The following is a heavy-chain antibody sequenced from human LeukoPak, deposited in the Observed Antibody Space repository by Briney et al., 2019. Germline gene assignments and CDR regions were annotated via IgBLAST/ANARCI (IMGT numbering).Heavy chain of an antibody. V-gene: IGHV3-23*01. J-gene: IGHJ6*04. CDR2: ISGSGGST. Sequence: GGSLRLSCAASGFTFSSYAMSWVRQAPGKGLEWVSAISGSGGSTYYADSVKGRSTISRDNSKNTLYLQMNSLRAEDTAVYYCAKALRLNYDILTGYSYYNGMDVWGKGTTVTVSS. CDR3: AKALRLNYDILTGYSYYNGMDV. CDR1: GFTFSSYA. D-gene: IGHD3-9*01.